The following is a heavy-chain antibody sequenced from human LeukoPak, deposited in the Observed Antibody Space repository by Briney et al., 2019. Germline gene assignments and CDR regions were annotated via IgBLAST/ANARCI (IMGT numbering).Heavy chain of an antibody. CDR3: ARDQEGFDY. V-gene: IGHV1-46*01. J-gene: IGHJ4*02. Sequence: ASVKVSCKASGYTFTSYYMHWVRQAPGQGLEWMGMIYPRDGSTSYAQKFQGRVTVTRDTSTSTVHMELRGLRSEDTAVYYCARDQEGFDYWGQGTLVTVSS. CDR2: IYPRDGST. CDR1: GYTFTSYY.